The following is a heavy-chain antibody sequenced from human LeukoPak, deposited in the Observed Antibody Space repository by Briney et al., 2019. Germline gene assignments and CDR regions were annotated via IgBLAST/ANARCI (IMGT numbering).Heavy chain of an antibody. CDR1: GYTFTNYG. J-gene: IGHJ4*02. D-gene: IGHD6-6*01. Sequence: ASVKVSCKASGYTFTNYGISWVRQAPGQGLEWMGWISAYNGNTNYAQKLQGRVTMTTDTSTSTAYMELRSLRSDDTAVYYCARDTPSSIAALTIFDYWGQGTLVTVSS. CDR2: ISAYNGNT. CDR3: ARDTPSSIAALTIFDY. V-gene: IGHV1-18*01.